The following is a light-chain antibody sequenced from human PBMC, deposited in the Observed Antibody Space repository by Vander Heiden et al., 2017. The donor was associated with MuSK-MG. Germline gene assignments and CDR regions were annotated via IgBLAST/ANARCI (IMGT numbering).Light chain of an antibody. Sequence: QSLLTRPPSVSEAPGQRVTLSCSGSSSNIGNNAVNWYQQLPGKAPKLLIYYDDLLPSGVSDRFSGSKSGTSASLAISGLQSEDEADYYCAAWDDSLNGVVFGGGTKLTGL. CDR1: SSNIGNNA. V-gene: IGLV1-36*01. CDR2: YDD. J-gene: IGLJ2*01. CDR3: AAWDDSLNGVV.